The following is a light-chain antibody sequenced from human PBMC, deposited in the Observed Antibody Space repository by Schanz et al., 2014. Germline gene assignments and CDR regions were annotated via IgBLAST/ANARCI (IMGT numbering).Light chain of an antibody. Sequence: QSALTQPASVSGSPGQSITISCTGTSSDIGGYNYASWYQQHPGKAPKLMIYDVTNRPSGVSNRFSGSKSGNTASLTISGLQAEDEADYYCCSYAGSYTYVFGTGTKLTVL. CDR2: DVT. J-gene: IGLJ1*01. CDR3: CSYAGSYTYV. CDR1: SSDIGGYNY. V-gene: IGLV2-14*01.